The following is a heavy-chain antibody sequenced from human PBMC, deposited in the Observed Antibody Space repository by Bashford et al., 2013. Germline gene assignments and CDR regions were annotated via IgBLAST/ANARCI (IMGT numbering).Heavy chain of an antibody. Sequence: GESLKISCKGSGYSFTSYWIGWVRQMPGKGLEWMGIIYPGDSDTRYSPSFQGQVTISADKSISTAYLQWSSLKASDTAMYYCARRPGGSSGWYDYFDYWGQGTLVTVSS. CDR3: ARRPGGSSGWYDYFDY. CDR2: IYPGDSDT. V-gene: IGHV5-51*01. D-gene: IGHD6-19*01. J-gene: IGHJ4*02. CDR1: GYSFTSYW.